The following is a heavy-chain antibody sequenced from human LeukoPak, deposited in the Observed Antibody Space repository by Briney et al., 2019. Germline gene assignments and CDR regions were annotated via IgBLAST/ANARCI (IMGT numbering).Heavy chain of an antibody. Sequence: ASVKVSCKASGYTFTSYYMHWVRQAPGQGLEWMGIINPSGGSTSYAQKFQGRVTMTRDTSTSTAYMELSSLRSEDTAVYYCARGASYYDILTGYIPFDYWGQGTLVTVSS. CDR2: INPSGGST. CDR3: ARGASYYDILTGYIPFDY. D-gene: IGHD3-9*01. J-gene: IGHJ4*02. V-gene: IGHV1-46*01. CDR1: GYTFTSYY.